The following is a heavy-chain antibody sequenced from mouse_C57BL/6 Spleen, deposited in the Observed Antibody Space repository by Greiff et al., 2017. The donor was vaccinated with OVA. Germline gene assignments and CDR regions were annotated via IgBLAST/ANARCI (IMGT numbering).Heavy chain of an antibody. D-gene: IGHD2-1*01. Sequence: VKLMESGAELVKPGASVKISCKASGYAFSSYWMNWVKQRPGKGLEWIGQIYPGDGDTNYNGKFKGKATLTADKSSSTAYMQLSSLTSEDSAVYFCARGEVYYGNYYAMDYWGQGTSVTVSS. J-gene: IGHJ4*01. V-gene: IGHV1-80*01. CDR1: GYAFSSYW. CDR3: ARGEVYYGNYYAMDY. CDR2: IYPGDGDT.